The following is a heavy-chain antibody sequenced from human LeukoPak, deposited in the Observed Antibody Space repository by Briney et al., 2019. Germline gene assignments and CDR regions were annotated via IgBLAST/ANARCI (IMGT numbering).Heavy chain of an antibody. Sequence: GGSLRLSCAASGFTFSSYAMSWVRQAPGKGLEWVSAISGSGGSTYYADSVKGRFTISRDNSKNTLYLQMSSLRAEDTAVYYCAKAVANYDFWSGSNWFDPWGQGTLVTVSS. CDR2: ISGSGGST. CDR1: GFTFSSYA. CDR3: AKAVANYDFWSGSNWFDP. J-gene: IGHJ5*02. V-gene: IGHV3-23*01. D-gene: IGHD3-3*01.